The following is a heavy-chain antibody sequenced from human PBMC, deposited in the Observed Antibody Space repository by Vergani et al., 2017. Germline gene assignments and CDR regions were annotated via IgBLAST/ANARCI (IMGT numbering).Heavy chain of an antibody. CDR3: ARSTWSKPVDDIDY. CDR2: MNPNSGNT. J-gene: IGHJ4*02. CDR1: GYTFTSHD. Sequence: QVQLVQSGAEVKKPGASVKVSCKASGYTFTSHDNNWVRQATGQGLEWMGWMNPNSGNTGYAQKFQGRVTMTRNTSISTAYMELSGLRSDDTAVYYCARSTWSKPVDDIDYWGQGTLVTVSS. D-gene: IGHD1-1*01. V-gene: IGHV1-8*01.